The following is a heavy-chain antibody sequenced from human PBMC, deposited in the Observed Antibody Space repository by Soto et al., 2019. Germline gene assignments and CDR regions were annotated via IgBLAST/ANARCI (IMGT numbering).Heavy chain of an antibody. J-gene: IGHJ6*02. CDR3: ARGGVWEFWSGYSKDYYYYGMDV. CDR2: IYHSGST. CDR1: GGSISGSNW. Sequence: PSETLSLTCAVSGGSISGSNWLSWVRQPPGKGLEWIGEIYHSGSTNYNPSLKSRVTISVDKSKNQFSLKLSSVTAADTAVYYCARGGVWEFWSGYSKDYYYYGMDVWGQGTTVTVSS. D-gene: IGHD3-3*01. V-gene: IGHV4-4*02.